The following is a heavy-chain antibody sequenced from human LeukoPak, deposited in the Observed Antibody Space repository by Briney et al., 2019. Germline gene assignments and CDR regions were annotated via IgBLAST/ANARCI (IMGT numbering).Heavy chain of an antibody. D-gene: IGHD2-21*01. V-gene: IGHV4-38-2*01. J-gene: IGHJ4*02. CDR2: IYHTGKT. CDR3: ARHVIGNVWFFDY. CDR1: TYTITNDYH. Sequence: SETLSLTCAVSTYTITNDYHWACIRQSPGKGLEWIGSIYHTGKTYYNPAHKTRVTISVDASKNQFSLRLTSVTASDTAVYLCARHVIGNVWFFDYWGQGTLVIVSS.